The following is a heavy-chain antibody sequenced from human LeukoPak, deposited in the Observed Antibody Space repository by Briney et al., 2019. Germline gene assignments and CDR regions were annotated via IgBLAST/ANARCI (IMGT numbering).Heavy chain of an antibody. V-gene: IGHV4-34*01. CDR2: INHSGST. Sequence: GSLRLSCVSSGFTFNNYAMNWVRQAPGKGLEWIGEINHSGSTNYNPSLKSRVTISVDTSKNQFSLKLSSVTAADTAVYYCARLSGYGVDYWGQGTLVTVSS. J-gene: IGHJ4*02. CDR3: ARLSGYGVDY. CDR1: GFTFNNYA. D-gene: IGHD3-22*01.